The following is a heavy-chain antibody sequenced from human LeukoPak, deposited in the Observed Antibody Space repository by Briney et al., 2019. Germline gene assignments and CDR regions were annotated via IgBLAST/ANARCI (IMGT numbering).Heavy chain of an antibody. V-gene: IGHV3-23*01. J-gene: IGHJ6*02. D-gene: IGHD6-13*01. Sequence: GGSLRLSCAASGFTFSSYAMSWVRQAPGKGLEWVSAISGSGGSTYYADSVKGRFTISRDNSKNTLYLQMNSLRAEDTAVYYCAGQQLDYYYYYGMDVWGQGTTATVSS. CDR3: AGQQLDYYYYYGMDV. CDR2: ISGSGGST. CDR1: GFTFSSYA.